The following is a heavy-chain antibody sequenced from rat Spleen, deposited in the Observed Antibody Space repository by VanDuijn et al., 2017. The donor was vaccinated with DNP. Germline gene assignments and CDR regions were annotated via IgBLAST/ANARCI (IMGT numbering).Heavy chain of an antibody. V-gene: IGHV5S23*01. J-gene: IGHJ3*01. Sequence: EVQLVESGGGLVQPGRSLKLSCAASGFIFSNYVMAWVRQAPTKGLEWVASITNSGGSTYYRDSVKGRFTISRDNAKSTLYLQMDSLRSEDTATYYCASFFAYWGQGTLVTVSS. CDR2: ITNSGGST. CDR1: GFIFSNYV. CDR3: ASFFAY.